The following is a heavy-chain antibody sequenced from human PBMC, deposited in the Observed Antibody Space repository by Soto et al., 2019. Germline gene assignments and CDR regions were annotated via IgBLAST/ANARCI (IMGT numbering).Heavy chain of an antibody. CDR2: INSRAGTT. Sequence: GGSLRLSCAASGFTFSSFAMSWVRQAPGKGLEWVSGINSRAGTTYYADSVKGRFTISRDNSKNTLYLQMNSLTAEGTAVYYCAKDRSSTSCYAFDYWGRGTLVTVSS. CDR1: GFTFSSFA. D-gene: IGHD2-2*01. J-gene: IGHJ4*02. V-gene: IGHV3-23*01. CDR3: AKDRSSTSCYAFDY.